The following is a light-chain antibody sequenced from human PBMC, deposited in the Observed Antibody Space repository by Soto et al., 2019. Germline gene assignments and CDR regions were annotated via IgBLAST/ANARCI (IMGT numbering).Light chain of an antibody. J-gene: IGKJ5*01. V-gene: IGKV1-9*01. Sequence: DIQLTQSPSFLSASVGDRVTITCRASQDISSCLVWYQQKPGKAPKVLIYGASTLQSGVPSRFSGSGSGTEFTITISSLQPEDFATYYCQQLDTFPRTFGQGTRLEIK. CDR2: GAS. CDR1: QDISSC. CDR3: QQLDTFPRT.